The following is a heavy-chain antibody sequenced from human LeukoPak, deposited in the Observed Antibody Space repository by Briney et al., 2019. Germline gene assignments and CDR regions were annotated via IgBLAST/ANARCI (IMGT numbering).Heavy chain of an antibody. CDR3: ARGTPGRDGYLPDY. Sequence: GGSLRLSCAASGFTFSSYGMHWVRQAPGKGLEWVAVISYDGSNKYYADSVKGRFTISRDNSKNTLYLQMNSLRAEGTAVYYCARGTPGRDGYLPDYWGQGTLVTVSS. CDR1: GFTFSSYG. CDR2: ISYDGSNK. V-gene: IGHV3-30*03. J-gene: IGHJ4*02. D-gene: IGHD5-24*01.